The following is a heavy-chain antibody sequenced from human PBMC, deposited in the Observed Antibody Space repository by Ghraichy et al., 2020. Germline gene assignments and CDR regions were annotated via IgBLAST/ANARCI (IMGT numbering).Heavy chain of an antibody. V-gene: IGHV3-74*01. Sequence: GGSLRLSCAASGFTFSGHWMQWVRQAPGQGLVWVAHISYDGTDTTYAGAVKGRFTISRDNARNMLYLQMNSLRAEDTAVYYCVRGVATVGARSCFDLWGQGTVVSVSS. CDR1: GFTFSGHW. D-gene: IGHD1-26*01. J-gene: IGHJ3*01. CDR3: VRGVATVGARSCFDL. CDR2: ISYDGTDT.